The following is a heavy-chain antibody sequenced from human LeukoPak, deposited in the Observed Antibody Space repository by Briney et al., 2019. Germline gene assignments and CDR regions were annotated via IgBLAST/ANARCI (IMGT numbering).Heavy chain of an antibody. J-gene: IGHJ3*02. CDR3: ARDLAVAGIDPMGGAFDI. Sequence: PGGSLRLSCAASGFTFSSYGMHWVRQAPGKGLEWVAVIWYDGSNKYYADSVKGRFTISRDNSKNTLYLQMNSLRAEDTAVYYCARDLAVAGIDPMGGAFDIWGQGTMVTVPS. D-gene: IGHD6-19*01. V-gene: IGHV3-33*01. CDR2: IWYDGSNK. CDR1: GFTFSSYG.